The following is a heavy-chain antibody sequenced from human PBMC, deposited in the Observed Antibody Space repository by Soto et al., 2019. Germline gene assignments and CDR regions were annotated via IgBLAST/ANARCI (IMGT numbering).Heavy chain of an antibody. CDR1: GGSISSSSYY. J-gene: IGHJ5*02. Sequence: QLQLQESGPGLVKPSETLSLTCTVSGGSISSSSYYWGWIRQPPGKGLEWIGSIYYSGSTYYNPSLKSRVTISVDTSKNQFSLKLSSVTAADTAVYYCASPKIAFYNWFEPWGQGTLVTVSS. D-gene: IGHD3-3*02. V-gene: IGHV4-39*01. CDR2: IYYSGST. CDR3: ASPKIAFYNWFEP.